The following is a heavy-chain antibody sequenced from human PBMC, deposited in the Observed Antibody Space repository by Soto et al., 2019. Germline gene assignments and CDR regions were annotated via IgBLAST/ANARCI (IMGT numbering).Heavy chain of an antibody. CDR2: IYHSGST. V-gene: IGHV4-4*02. J-gene: IGHJ4*02. CDR1: GGSISSSNW. CDR3: ARVAVAGTRVDY. Sequence: SETLSLTCAVPGGSISSSNWWSWVRQPPGKGLEWIGGIYHSGSTNYNPSLKSRVTISVDKSKNQFSLKLSSVTAADTAVYYCARVAVAGTRVDYWGQGTLVTVSS. D-gene: IGHD6-19*01.